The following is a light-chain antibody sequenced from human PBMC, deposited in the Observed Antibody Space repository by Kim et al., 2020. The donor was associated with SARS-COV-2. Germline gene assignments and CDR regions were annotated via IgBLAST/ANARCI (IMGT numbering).Light chain of an antibody. CDR3: TSYTVGTWV. V-gene: IGLV2-14*03. J-gene: IGLJ3*02. Sequence: QSALTQPASVSGSPGQSITISCTGTSGDIADYNSVSWYQQHPGKAPNLLIYDVNKRLSGISNRFSGSKSGDTASLTISGLQAEDEADYYCTSYTVGTWVFGGGTQLTVL. CDR1: SGDIADYNS. CDR2: DVN.